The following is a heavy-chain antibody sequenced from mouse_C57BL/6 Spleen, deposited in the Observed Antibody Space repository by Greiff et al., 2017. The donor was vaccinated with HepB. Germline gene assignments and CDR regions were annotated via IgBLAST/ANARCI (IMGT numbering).Heavy chain of an antibody. D-gene: IGHD1-1*01. CDR2: IDPEDGDT. Sequence: EVMLVESGAELVRPGASVKLSCTASGFNINDYYMHWVKQRPEQGLEWIGRIDPEDGDTEYAPKFQGKATMTADTSSNTAYLQLSGLTSEDTAGYYCTTTGSSPWYFDVWGTGTTVTVAS. V-gene: IGHV14-1*01. CDR1: GFNINDYY. J-gene: IGHJ1*03. CDR3: TTTGSSPWYFDV.